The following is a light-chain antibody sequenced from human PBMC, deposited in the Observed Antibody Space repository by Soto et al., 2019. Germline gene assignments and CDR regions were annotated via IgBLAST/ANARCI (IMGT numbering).Light chain of an antibody. CDR1: QDIRGD. CDR2: ATS. Sequence: AIQMTQLPSSLPASVGDRVTITCRASQDIRGDLGWYQQRPGKAPNLLIYATSSLQSGVPSRFSGSGSGTDFTLTISSLQPEDFAIYYCLQDNKYPLTFGGGTKVEIK. V-gene: IGKV1-6*01. CDR3: LQDNKYPLT. J-gene: IGKJ4*01.